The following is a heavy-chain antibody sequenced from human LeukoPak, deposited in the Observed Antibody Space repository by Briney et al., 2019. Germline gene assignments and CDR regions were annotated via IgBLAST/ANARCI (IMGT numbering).Heavy chain of an antibody. V-gene: IGHV1-46*01. Sequence: ASVKVSCKASGYTFTSYYMHWVRQAPGQGLEWMGIINPSGGSTSYAQKFQGRVTMTRDTSTSTVYMELSSLRSEDTAVYYCARDQHSRLYGSGSYYNEGLDYWGQGTLVTVSS. J-gene: IGHJ4*02. CDR1: GYTFTSYY. CDR3: ARDQHSRLYGSGSYYNEGLDY. CDR2: INPSGGST. D-gene: IGHD3-10*01.